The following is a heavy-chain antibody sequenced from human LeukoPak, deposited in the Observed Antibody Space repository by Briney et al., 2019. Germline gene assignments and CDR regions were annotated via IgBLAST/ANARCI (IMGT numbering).Heavy chain of an antibody. Sequence: ASEKVSCKGSGGTFTSYVISWVRQGPGQGGERGGGIITIFGTANYVQKFQGRDTITTEKATTTAYMQLSSLRSEDTAVYYCARDSGSYRAYDNFYYWGQGTLVTVSS. CDR2: IITIFGTA. V-gene: IGHV1-69*05. CDR3: ARDSGSYRAYDNFYY. J-gene: IGHJ4*02. D-gene: IGHD5-12*01. CDR1: GGTFTSYV.